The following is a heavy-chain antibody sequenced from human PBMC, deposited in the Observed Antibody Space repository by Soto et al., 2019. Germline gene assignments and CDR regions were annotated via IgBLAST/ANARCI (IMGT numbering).Heavy chain of an antibody. Sequence: QVQLQESGPRLVSPSQTMSRTCTVSGGSISSAAYCWSWIRQSPDKGLEWIGHIYDGGTTYSSPSRKGXXTXSXXTSDNQFSLKLSSVSAADPAVYYCARGPSGDKIDYWGQGIQVTVSS. CDR2: IYDGGTT. D-gene: IGHD7-27*01. V-gene: IGHV4-30-4*01. CDR1: GGSISSAAYC. J-gene: IGHJ4*02. CDR3: ARGPSGDKIDY.